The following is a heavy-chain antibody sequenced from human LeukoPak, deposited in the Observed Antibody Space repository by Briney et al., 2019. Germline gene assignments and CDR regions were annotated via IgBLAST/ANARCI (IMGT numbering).Heavy chain of an antibody. D-gene: IGHD3-22*01. J-gene: IGHJ4*02. CDR2: ISSSSSYI. V-gene: IGHV3-21*01. Sequence: GGSLRLSCAASGFTFSSYSMNWVRQAPGKGLEWVSSISSSSSYIYYADSVKGRFTISRDNAKNSLYLQMNSLRAEDTAVYYCARVDFSYYYDSSGSDLDYWGQGTLVTVSS. CDR3: ARVDFSYYYDSSGSDLDY. CDR1: GFTFSSYS.